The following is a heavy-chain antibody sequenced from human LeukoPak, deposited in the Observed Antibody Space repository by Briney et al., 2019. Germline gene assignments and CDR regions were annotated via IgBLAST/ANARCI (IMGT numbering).Heavy chain of an antibody. D-gene: IGHD2-8*01. CDR3: ARGVYFFDY. J-gene: IGHJ4*02. CDR2: IYYSGST. CDR1: GYSISSGYY. V-gene: IGHV4-38-2*02. Sequence: SETLSLTCTVSGYSISSGYYWGWIRQPPGKGLEWIGSIYYSGSTYYNPSLKSRVTISVDTSKNQFSLKLSSVTAADTAVYYCARGVYFFDYWGQVTLVTVSS.